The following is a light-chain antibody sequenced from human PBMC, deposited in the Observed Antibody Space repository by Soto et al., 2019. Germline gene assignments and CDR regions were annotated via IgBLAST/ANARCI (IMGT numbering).Light chain of an antibody. V-gene: IGLV2-14*01. CDR1: SGDVGGYNY. J-gene: IGLJ2*01. CDR3: SSYTSDTTVL. Sequence: QSVLTQPASVSGSAGQSITISCTGTSGDVGGYNYVSWYQQHPGKVPKLIIYEVSKRPSGVSNRFSGSKSGNTASLTISGLQGEDESHYYCSSYTSDTTVLFGGGTKVTV. CDR2: EVS.